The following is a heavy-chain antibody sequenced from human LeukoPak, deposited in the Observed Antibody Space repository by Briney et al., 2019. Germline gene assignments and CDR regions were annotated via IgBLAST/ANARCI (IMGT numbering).Heavy chain of an antibody. CDR3: AELGITMIGGV. J-gene: IGHJ6*04. D-gene: IGHD3-10*02. Sequence: GGSLRLSCAASGFSFSNSWMSWVCQAPGKGLEWVSIISSDSSHIYDTDSAKGRFTISRDNAKNSLYLQMNSLRAEDTAVYYCAELGITMIGGVWGKGTTVTISS. CDR2: ISSDSSHI. CDR1: GFSFSNSW. V-gene: IGHV3-21*01.